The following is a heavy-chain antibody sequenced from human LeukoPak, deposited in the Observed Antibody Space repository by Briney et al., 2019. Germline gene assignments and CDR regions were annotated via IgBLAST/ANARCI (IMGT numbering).Heavy chain of an antibody. CDR1: GGTFNTYG. D-gene: IGHD2-15*01. V-gene: IGHV1-69*10. Sequence: ASVKVSCKASGGTFNTYGISWVRQAPGQGLEWMGGIIPMFDVDTYAQKFQGRVMITADKSTSTAYMELSRLRSDDTAVYYCARGRGYCSGGSCYWNWFDPWGQGTLVTVSS. CDR3: ARGRGYCSGGSCYWNWFDP. CDR2: IIPMFDVD. J-gene: IGHJ5*02.